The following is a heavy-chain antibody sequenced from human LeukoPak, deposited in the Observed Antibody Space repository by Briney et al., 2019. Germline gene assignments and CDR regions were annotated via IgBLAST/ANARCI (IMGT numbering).Heavy chain of an antibody. Sequence: SVKVSCKASGGTLSSYAISCMLQAPGQGIEWMGRIIPIFGTANYAQKFQGRVTITTDESTSTAYMELSSLRSEDTAVYYCAWGSLGAAGPKNAFDIWGQGTMVTVSS. V-gene: IGHV1-69*05. D-gene: IGHD6-13*01. CDR3: AWGSLGAAGPKNAFDI. J-gene: IGHJ3*02. CDR1: GGTLSSYA. CDR2: IIPIFGTA.